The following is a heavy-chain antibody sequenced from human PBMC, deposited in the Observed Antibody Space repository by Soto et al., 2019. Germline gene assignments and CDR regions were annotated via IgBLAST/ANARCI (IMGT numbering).Heavy chain of an antibody. Sequence: GGSLRLSCAASGFTFSSYGMHWVRQAPGKGLEWVAVIWYDGSNKYYADSVKGRFTISRDNSKNTLYLQMNSLRAEDTAVYYCARDRWSIVVVTPTPDAFDIWGQGTMVTVSS. V-gene: IGHV3-33*01. CDR1: GFTFSSYG. J-gene: IGHJ3*02. CDR2: IWYDGSNK. CDR3: ARDRWSIVVVTPTPDAFDI. D-gene: IGHD3-22*01.